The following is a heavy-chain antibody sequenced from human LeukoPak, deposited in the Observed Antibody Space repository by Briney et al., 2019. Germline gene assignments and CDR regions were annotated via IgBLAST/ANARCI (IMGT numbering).Heavy chain of an antibody. J-gene: IGHJ4*02. CDR3: ATSPGGATTFGFDY. CDR1: GYTLTELS. Sequence: ASVKVSCKVSGYTLTELSMHWVRQAPGKRLEWMGGFDPEDGETIYAQKFQGRVTMTEDTSTDTAYMELSSLRSEDTAVYYCATSPGGATTFGFDYWGQGTLVTVSS. V-gene: IGHV1-24*01. D-gene: IGHD1-26*01. CDR2: FDPEDGET.